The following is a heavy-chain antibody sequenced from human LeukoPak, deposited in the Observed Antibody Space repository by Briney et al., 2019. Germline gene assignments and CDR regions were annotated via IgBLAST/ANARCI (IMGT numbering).Heavy chain of an antibody. CDR3: AKDWEYYDSSGYKSFAEYFQH. Sequence: GGSLRLSCAASRFTFSSYAMSWVRQAPGKGLEWISSIGGSGGSTYYADSVRGRFTISRDNSKNTLYLQMNSLKAEDTALYYCAKDWEYYDSSGYKSFAEYFQHWGQGTLVTVSS. V-gene: IGHV3-23*01. CDR1: RFTFSSYA. J-gene: IGHJ1*01. CDR2: IGGSGGST. D-gene: IGHD3-22*01.